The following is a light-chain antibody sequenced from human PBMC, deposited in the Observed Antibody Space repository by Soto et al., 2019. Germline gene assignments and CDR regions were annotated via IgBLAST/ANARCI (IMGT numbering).Light chain of an antibody. Sequence: IQLTQSPSSLYASGGDSVTITCRASQGISSFLAWYQQKPGKAPKLLIYAASTLQSGVPSRFSGSGSGTDFTLTISSLQPEDFATYFCQQLNSYPITFGQGTRLEIK. V-gene: IGKV1-9*01. CDR2: AAS. CDR3: QQLNSYPIT. CDR1: QGISSF. J-gene: IGKJ5*01.